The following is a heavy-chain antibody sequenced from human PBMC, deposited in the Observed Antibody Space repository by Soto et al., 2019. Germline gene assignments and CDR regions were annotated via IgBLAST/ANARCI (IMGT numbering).Heavy chain of an antibody. J-gene: IGHJ5*02. D-gene: IGHD2-2*01. CDR3: AKDNCISTSCYRLYNWFDP. CDR1: GFTFSSYG. V-gene: IGHV3-30*18. Sequence: QVQLVESGGGVVQPGRSLRLSCVASGFTFSSYGMHWVRQAPGKGREWVAVIAYDGSNKYYADSVKGRFTISRDNSKNTLYLQMNSLRAEDTAVYYCAKDNCISTSCYRLYNWFDPWGQGTLVTVSS. CDR2: IAYDGSNK.